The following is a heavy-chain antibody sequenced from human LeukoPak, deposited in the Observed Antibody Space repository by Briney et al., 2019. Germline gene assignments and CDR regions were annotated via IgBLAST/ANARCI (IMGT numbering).Heavy chain of an antibody. V-gene: IGHV3-48*01. J-gene: IGHJ4*02. CDR1: GFTFSNYN. Sequence: GGPLRLSCAASGFTFSNYNMKWVRQAPGKGVEWVSYISSSSTTIHYADSVRGRFTISRDNARNSLYLQMNSLRAEDTAVYYCARDFLEDVYWGQGTLVTVSS. CDR2: ISSSSTTI. CDR3: ARDFLEDVY. D-gene: IGHD3-3*01.